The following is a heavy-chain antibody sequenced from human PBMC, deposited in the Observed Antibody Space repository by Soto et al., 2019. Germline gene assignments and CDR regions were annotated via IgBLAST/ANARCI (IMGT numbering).Heavy chain of an antibody. V-gene: IGHV1-18*04. J-gene: IGHJ4*02. Sequence: QVQLVQSGAEVKKPGSSVKVSCKTSGYTFINYGFSWVRQAPGQGLEWMGWISAYNGDTEYAQKFQGRVTLTRDTSTSTGYMEMRSLKFDDTAMYYCAREAGSGSYYPENYWGQGTLVTVSS. D-gene: IGHD1-26*01. CDR1: GYTFINYG. CDR3: AREAGSGSYYPENY. CDR2: ISAYNGDT.